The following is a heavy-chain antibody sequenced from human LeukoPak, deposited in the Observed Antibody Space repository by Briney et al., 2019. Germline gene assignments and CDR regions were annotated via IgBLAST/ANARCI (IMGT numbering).Heavy chain of an antibody. Sequence: SETLFLTCSVAGGSIISGDYYCRLIRQPPERGLEWIGYIYYSGSTYYNPSLKSRVTISVDTSKNQFSLKLSTVTAADTAVYYCASQGDIVVIPAFYYMDVWGKGTTVTVSS. V-gene: IGHV4-31*03. CDR2: IYYSGST. J-gene: IGHJ6*03. D-gene: IGHD2-2*01. CDR3: ASQGDIVVIPAFYYMDV. CDR1: GGSIISGDYY.